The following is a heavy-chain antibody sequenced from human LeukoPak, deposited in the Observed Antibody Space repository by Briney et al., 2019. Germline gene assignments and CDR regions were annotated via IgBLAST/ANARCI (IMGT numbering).Heavy chain of an antibody. V-gene: IGHV3-21*01. D-gene: IGHD3-10*01. CDR2: ITSTSNHI. Sequence: GGSLRLSCVASGFSFSTYDMNWVRQAPEKGLEWVSAITSTSNHINYADSVKGQFTISRDSANNSLYLQMNSLRAEDTAVYYCARVYSANGYGSGYYDYWGQGTLVTVSS. CDR1: GFSFSTYD. J-gene: IGHJ4*02. CDR3: ARVYSANGYGSGYYDY.